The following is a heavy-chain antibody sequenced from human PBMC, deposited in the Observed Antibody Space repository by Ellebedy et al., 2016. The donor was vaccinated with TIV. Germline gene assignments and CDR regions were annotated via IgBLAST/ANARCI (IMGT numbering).Heavy chain of an antibody. Sequence: GESLMISCAASGFTFSGYYMSWFRQAPGKGPEWVSYISYSGDLMYYADSVKGRFTTSRDNAGNSLYLQMNSLRAEDTAVYYCARLGVIAAAGASDYWGQGTLVIVSS. J-gene: IGHJ4*02. CDR3: ARLGVIAAAGASDY. CDR1: GFTFSGYY. CDR2: ISYSGDLM. D-gene: IGHD6-13*01. V-gene: IGHV3-11*01.